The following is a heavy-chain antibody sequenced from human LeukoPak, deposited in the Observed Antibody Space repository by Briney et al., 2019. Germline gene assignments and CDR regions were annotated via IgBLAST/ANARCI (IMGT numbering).Heavy chain of an antibody. CDR1: LYTLTSSG. V-gene: IGHV1-18*01. CDR3: ARGSGCTSSSCPYYFDY. CDR2: IDAYNGNT. J-gene: IGHJ4*02. D-gene: IGHD2-2*01. Sequence: GASVKDSCKASLYTLTSSGISGVRQAPGQGREWMGWIDAYNGNTNNAQKLQGRATMTPDTTTTTAYMELRSLRSENTALYFCARGSGCTSSSCPYYFDYGGEGTVVTVSS.